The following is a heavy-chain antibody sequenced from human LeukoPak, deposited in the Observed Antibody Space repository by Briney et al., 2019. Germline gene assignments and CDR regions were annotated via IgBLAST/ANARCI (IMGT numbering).Heavy chain of an antibody. D-gene: IGHD5-24*01. Sequence: SETLSLTCTVSGGSISSYYWSWIRQPPGKGLEWIGYIYTSGSTNYNPSLKSRVTISVDTSKNQFSLKLSSVTAADTAVYYCASTIVETPVEMATSPFDYWGQGTLVAVSS. CDR2: IYTSGST. V-gene: IGHV4-4*09. J-gene: IGHJ4*02. CDR3: ASTIVETPVEMATSPFDY. CDR1: GGSISSYY.